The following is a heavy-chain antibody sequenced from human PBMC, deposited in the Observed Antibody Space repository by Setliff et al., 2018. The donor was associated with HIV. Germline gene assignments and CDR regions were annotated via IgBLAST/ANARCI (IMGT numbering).Heavy chain of an antibody. V-gene: IGHV4-39*01. Sequence: LSLTCSVSGVSINRTDHYWGWIRQSPGKSLEWIGSVSQSGSTYYNPSLKSRITISVDRSKNLFSLKLISVTSADQGVYYCARVPVAGANWFDPWGLGTLVTVSS. CDR2: VSQSGST. CDR3: ARVPVAGANWFDP. D-gene: IGHD2-21*01. J-gene: IGHJ5*02. CDR1: GVSINRTDHY.